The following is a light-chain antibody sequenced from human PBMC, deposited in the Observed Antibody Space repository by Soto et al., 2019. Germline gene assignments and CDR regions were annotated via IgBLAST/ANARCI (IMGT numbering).Light chain of an antibody. CDR2: SAS. CDR1: QSVRSN. J-gene: IGKJ4*01. CDR3: QQYNSWPLT. Sequence: EIVMTQSPATLSVSPGERATLSCRASQSVRSNLAWYQQMPGHPPRLLIYSASTRATSIPARFSGSGSGTEFALTVSSLQSEDFAVYYCQQYNSWPLTFGGGTKVEIK. V-gene: IGKV3D-15*01.